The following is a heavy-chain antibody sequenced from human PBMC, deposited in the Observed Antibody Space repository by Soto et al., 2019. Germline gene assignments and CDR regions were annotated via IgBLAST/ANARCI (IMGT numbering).Heavy chain of an antibody. J-gene: IGHJ4*02. D-gene: IGHD3-16*01. CDR1: GFSFSSYG. CDR3: GGGAYFSDY. V-gene: IGHV3-33*01. CDR2: IWYDGNTK. Sequence: QVQLVESGGGVVQPGRSLRLSCAASGFSFSSYGMHWVRQAPGKGLAWVATIWYDGNTKYYADSVKGRFTISRDNSKDPLYMEMNSLRDEGTAVYYCGGGAYFSDYWGQGTLVTVSS.